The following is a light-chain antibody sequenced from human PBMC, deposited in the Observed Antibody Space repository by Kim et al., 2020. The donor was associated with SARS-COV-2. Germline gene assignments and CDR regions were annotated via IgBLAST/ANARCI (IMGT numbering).Light chain of an antibody. V-gene: IGKV2-30*01. Sequence: PASISCRSSYNLVYSDGSIFLNWFHQRPGQSPRRLIQKVSIRDSGVPDRFSASGSGTDFTLKIIRVEAEDVGVYYCMQGTHGPRTFGQGTKVDIK. J-gene: IGKJ1*01. CDR3: MQGTHGPRT. CDR2: KVS. CDR1: YNLVYSDGSIF.